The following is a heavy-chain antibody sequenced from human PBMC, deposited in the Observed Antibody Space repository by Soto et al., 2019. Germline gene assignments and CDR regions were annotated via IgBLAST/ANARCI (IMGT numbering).Heavy chain of an antibody. J-gene: IGHJ6*02. Sequence: QVQLQESGPGLVKPSQTLSLTCTVSGGSISSGGYYWSWIRQHPGKGLEWIGYIYYSGSTYYNPSLKSRVTISVDTSKNQFPLKLSSVTAADTAVYYCAREGGGIAAAGSYYYYYGMDVWGQGTTVTVSS. CDR3: AREGGGIAAAGSYYYYYGMDV. V-gene: IGHV4-31*03. CDR1: GGSISSGGYY. CDR2: IYYSGST. D-gene: IGHD6-13*01.